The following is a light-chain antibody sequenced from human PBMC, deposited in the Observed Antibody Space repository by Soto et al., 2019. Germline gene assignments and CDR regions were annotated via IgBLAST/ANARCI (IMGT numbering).Light chain of an antibody. J-gene: IGLJ2*01. CDR3: CSYAGTYMV. V-gene: IGLV2-11*02. Sequence: QSVLTQPRSVSGSPGQSVTISCTGSSSDVGGHNYVSWYQQHPGKAPKLTIYDVSKRPSGVPDRFSGSKSGYTASLTISGLQAEDEADYYCCSYAGTYMVFGGGTKLTVL. CDR1: SSDVGGHNY. CDR2: DVS.